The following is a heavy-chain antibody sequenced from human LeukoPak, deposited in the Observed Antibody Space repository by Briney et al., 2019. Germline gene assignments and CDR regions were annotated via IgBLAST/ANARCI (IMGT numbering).Heavy chain of an antibody. CDR2: IKQDEREK. V-gene: IGHV3-7*01. D-gene: IGHD2-2*01. J-gene: IGHJ5*02. CDR3: ARDDCSSISCYHNWFDP. CDR1: GFTFKSYW. Sequence: WGSLRLSCAVSGFTFKSYWMIWVRQAPGKGLEGLANIKQDEREKYYVDSVKGRFTISRDNAKNSLYLQMNSLRAEDTAVYYCARDDCSSISCYHNWFDPWGQGTLVTVSS.